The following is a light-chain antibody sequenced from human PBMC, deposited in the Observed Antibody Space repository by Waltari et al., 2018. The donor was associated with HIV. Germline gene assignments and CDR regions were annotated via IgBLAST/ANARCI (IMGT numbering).Light chain of an antibody. J-gene: IGLJ3*02. Sequence: QSVLTQPPSVSAAPGQKVTISCSGLSSHIANTYVSCYQQIPGTAPKLLIFDNNKRPSEIPDRFSGSKSGTSATLGITGLQTGDEADYYCGSWDSSLSVWVFGGGTKLTVL. CDR1: SSHIANTY. CDR3: GSWDSSLSVWV. CDR2: DNN. V-gene: IGLV1-51*01.